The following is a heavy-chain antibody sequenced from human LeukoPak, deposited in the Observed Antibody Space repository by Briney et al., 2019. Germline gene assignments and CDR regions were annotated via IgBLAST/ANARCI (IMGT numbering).Heavy chain of an antibody. J-gene: IGHJ4*02. Sequence: PSETLSLTCAVSGGSFSGYYWSWIRQPPGKGLEWIGEINHSGSANYNPSLKSRVTISVYTSKKQFSLKLSSVTAADTAVYYCVTYYFDSSGPKKNYWGQGTLVTVS. V-gene: IGHV4-34*01. CDR1: GGSFSGYY. CDR2: INHSGSA. D-gene: IGHD3-22*01. CDR3: VTYYFDSSGPKKNY.